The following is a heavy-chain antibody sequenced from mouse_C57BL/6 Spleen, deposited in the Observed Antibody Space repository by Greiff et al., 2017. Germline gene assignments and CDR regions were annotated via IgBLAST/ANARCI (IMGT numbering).Heavy chain of an antibody. J-gene: IGHJ2*01. D-gene: IGHD3-2*02. V-gene: IGHV1-15*01. CDR2: IDPETGGT. Sequence: QVQLQQSGAELVRPGASVTLSCKASGYTFTDYEMHWVKQTPVHGLEWIGAIDPETGGTAYNQKFKGKAILTADKSSSTAYMELRSLTSEDSAVYYCTKGWSGFDYWGQGTTLTVSS. CDR3: TKGWSGFDY. CDR1: GYTFTDYE.